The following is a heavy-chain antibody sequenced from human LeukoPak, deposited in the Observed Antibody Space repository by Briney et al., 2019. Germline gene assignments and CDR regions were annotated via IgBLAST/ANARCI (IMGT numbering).Heavy chain of an antibody. J-gene: IGHJ4*02. Sequence: SVKVSCKASGGTFSSYAISWVGQAPGQGLEWIGGIIPIFGTANYAQKFQGRVTSTTDESTSTDYMELSSLRSEDTAVYYCARAEPVRGFDYWGQGTLVTVSS. CDR3: ARAEPVRGFDY. D-gene: IGHD3-10*02. CDR1: GGTFSSYA. CDR2: IIPIFGTA. V-gene: IGHV1-69*05.